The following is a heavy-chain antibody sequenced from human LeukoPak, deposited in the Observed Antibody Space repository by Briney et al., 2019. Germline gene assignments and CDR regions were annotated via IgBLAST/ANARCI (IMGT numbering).Heavy chain of an antibody. CDR1: GFPFSSYG. CDR3: TKDYLDRSGYPRYVFDV. J-gene: IGHJ3*01. CDR2: IWYDGSNK. D-gene: IGHD3-22*01. V-gene: IGHV3-33*06. Sequence: GRSLRLSCAASGFPFSSYGMHWVRQAPGKGVERVAVIWYDGSNKYYADSVRGRFTISRDNYKNTVYLQLNSRRAEDMAVCYCTKDYLDRSGYPRYVFDVSGQGTMVTVSS.